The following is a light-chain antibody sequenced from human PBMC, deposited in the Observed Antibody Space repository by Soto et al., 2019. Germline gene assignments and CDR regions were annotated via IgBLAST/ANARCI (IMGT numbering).Light chain of an antibody. V-gene: IGLV2-18*02. Sequence: QSVLTQPPSVSGSPGQSVTISCTGTSSDIGYHNRVSWYQQPPGTAPKLMIYEVSTRYSGVPDRFSGSKSGNTASLTISGLHAEDEADYYCSSFATSATVVFGGGTKLTVL. CDR1: SSDIGYHNR. CDR3: SSFATSATVV. CDR2: EVS. J-gene: IGLJ3*02.